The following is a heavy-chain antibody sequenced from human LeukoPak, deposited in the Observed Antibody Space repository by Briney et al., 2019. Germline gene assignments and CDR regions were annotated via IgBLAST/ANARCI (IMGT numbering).Heavy chain of an antibody. V-gene: IGHV4-34*01. Sequence: SETLSLTCAVYGGSFSGYYWSWIRQPPGKGLEWIGEINHSGITYYNPSLKSRVTISADTSKNQFSLKLSSVTAADTAVYFCARVTGSSWYYSYYMDVWGKGTTVTVSS. D-gene: IGHD6-13*01. J-gene: IGHJ6*03. CDR1: GGSFSGYY. CDR2: INHSGIT. CDR3: ARVTGSSWYYSYYMDV.